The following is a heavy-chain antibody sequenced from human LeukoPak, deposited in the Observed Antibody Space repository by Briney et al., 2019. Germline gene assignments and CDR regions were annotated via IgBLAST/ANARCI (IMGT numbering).Heavy chain of an antibody. Sequence: PGGSLRLSCAASGFTFSSYWMSWVRQAPGKGLEWVANIKQDGSEKYYVDSVKGRFTISRDNAKNSLYLQMNSLRAEDTAVYYCARDRCTNGVCFTHYYYYYMDVWGKGTTVTVSS. D-gene: IGHD2-8*01. CDR2: IKQDGSEK. V-gene: IGHV3-7*01. CDR3: ARDRCTNGVCFTHYYYYYMDV. CDR1: GFTFSSYW. J-gene: IGHJ6*03.